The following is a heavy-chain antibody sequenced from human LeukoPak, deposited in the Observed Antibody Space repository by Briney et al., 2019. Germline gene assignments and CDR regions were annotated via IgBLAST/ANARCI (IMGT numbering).Heavy chain of an antibody. CDR2: INPDGSEK. Sequence: PGGSLRLSCGASGFTFRTSWMNWVRQAPGKGLEWVASINPDGSEKYSVDSVKGRFTISRDNAKNSLYLQMNSLRADDTAVYFCARQGGYHFPNAFDIWGQGTLVTVSS. CDR3: ARQGGYHFPNAFDI. V-gene: IGHV3-7*01. D-gene: IGHD5-12*01. CDR1: GFTFRTSW. J-gene: IGHJ3*02.